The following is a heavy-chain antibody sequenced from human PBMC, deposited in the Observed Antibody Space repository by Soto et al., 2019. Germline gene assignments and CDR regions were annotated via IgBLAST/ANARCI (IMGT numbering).Heavy chain of an antibody. CDR1: GGSISGSY. J-gene: IGHJ4*02. V-gene: IGHV4-59*01. D-gene: IGHD6-19*01. CDR2: VYYTGST. Sequence: SETLSLTCSVSGGSISGSYWSWIRQSPGKGLEWLGYVYYTGSTNYSPSLRSRVSISVDTSKNEFSLRLSSVTAADTAVYFCARSVAVPGAHIDHWGQGTQVTVSS. CDR3: ARSVAVPGAHIDH.